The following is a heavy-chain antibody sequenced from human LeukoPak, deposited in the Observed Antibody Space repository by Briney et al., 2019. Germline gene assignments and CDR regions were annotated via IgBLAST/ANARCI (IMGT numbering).Heavy chain of an antibody. D-gene: IGHD5-18*01. Sequence: PGRSLRLSCAASGFTFSNYGMHWVRQAPGKGLEWVAIIWYDGSQKYYADSVKGRFTISRDNSKKTVYLQMNSLRAEDTAVYYCARERWIQGYFDFWGQGALATVSS. CDR1: GFTFSNYG. CDR2: IWYDGSQK. J-gene: IGHJ4*02. V-gene: IGHV3-33*01. CDR3: ARERWIQGYFDF.